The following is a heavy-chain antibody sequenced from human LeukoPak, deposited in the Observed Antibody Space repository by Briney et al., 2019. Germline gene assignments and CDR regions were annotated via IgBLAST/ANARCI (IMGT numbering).Heavy chain of an antibody. J-gene: IGHJ4*02. CDR2: MNPNSGNT. V-gene: IGHV1-8*01. CDR1: GYTFTSYD. CDR3: ARGRGATIVFDY. D-gene: IGHD5-12*01. Sequence: ASVKVSCKASGYTFTSYDINWVRQATGQGLEWMGWMNPNSGNTGYAQKFQGRVTMTRNTSISTAYMELSSLRSEDTAVYYCARGRGATIVFDYWGQGTLVTVSS.